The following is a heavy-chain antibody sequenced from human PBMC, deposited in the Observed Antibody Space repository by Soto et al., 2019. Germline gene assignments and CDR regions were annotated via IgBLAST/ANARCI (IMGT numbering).Heavy chain of an antibody. J-gene: IGHJ4*02. V-gene: IGHV3-23*01. CDR1: GFTFNNYA. CDR3: AKAGGAAGTVDYFDY. D-gene: IGHD6-13*01. Sequence: GGSLRLSCAASGFTFNNYAINWVRQSPGKGLEWVSVISGSAGSTYYADSVKGRFAITRDNSKNTLYLQMSSLRAEDTAVYYCAKAGGAAGTVDYFDYWGQGTLVTVSS. CDR2: ISGSAGST.